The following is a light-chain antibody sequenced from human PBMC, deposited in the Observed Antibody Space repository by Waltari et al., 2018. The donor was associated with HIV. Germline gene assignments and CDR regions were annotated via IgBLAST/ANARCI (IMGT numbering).Light chain of an antibody. CDR1: ELPKRY. CDR2: KDT. J-gene: IGLJ3*02. CDR3: QSTDRSGTWV. V-gene: IGLV3-25*03. Sequence: YELTQPPSVSVSPGQTARITCSGTELPKRYSHWFRQKPGQPPILLIYKDTERPSGISQRFSASKSGTTVTLTINEVQAEDEADYLCQSTDRSGTWVFGGGTRLAVL.